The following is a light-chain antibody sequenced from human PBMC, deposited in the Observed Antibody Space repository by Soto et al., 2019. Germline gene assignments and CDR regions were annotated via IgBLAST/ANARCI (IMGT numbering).Light chain of an antibody. CDR2: DAS. CDR1: QSVSSS. CDR3: QQHSNWPLT. Sequence: EIVLIQSPATLSLSPGERATISCRASQSVSSSLAWYQQNPGQAPRLLIFDASNRATGIPVRFSGSGSGTDFTLTISSLEPEDFTVYYCQQHSNWPLTCGGGTKVDNK. J-gene: IGKJ4*01. V-gene: IGKV3-11*01.